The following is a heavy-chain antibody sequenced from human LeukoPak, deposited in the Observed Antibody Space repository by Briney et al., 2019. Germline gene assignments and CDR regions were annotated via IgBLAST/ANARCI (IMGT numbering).Heavy chain of an antibody. CDR3: ARGPLVLRFLEWLLYPDAFDI. CDR1: GFTFSSYA. D-gene: IGHD3-3*01. V-gene: IGHV3-64*01. Sequence: PGGSLRLSCAASGFTFSSYAMHWVRQAPGKGLEYVSAISSNGGSTYYANSVKGRFTISRDNSKNTLYLQMGSLRAEDMAVYYCARGPLVLRFLEWLLYPDAFDIWGQGTMVTVSS. J-gene: IGHJ3*02. CDR2: ISSNGGST.